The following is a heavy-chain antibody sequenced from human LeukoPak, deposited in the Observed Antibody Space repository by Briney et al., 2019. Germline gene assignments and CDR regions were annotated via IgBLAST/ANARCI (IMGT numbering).Heavy chain of an antibody. CDR1: GYTFSSYA. J-gene: IGHJ4*02. CDR2: INAGNGNT. Sequence: ASVKVSCQASGYTFSSYAMHWVRQAPPQRLEWMGWINAGNGNTKYSQKFQGRVTITRDTSASTAYMELSSLRFEDTAVYCCARDLKQFGGWFDYWGEGTLVTVSS. V-gene: IGHV1-3*01. D-gene: IGHD6-19*01. CDR3: ARDLKQFGGWFDY.